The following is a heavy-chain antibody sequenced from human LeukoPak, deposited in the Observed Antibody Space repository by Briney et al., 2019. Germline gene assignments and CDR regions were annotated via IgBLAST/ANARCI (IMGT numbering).Heavy chain of an antibody. CDR1: EFTFDDYG. D-gene: IGHD3-3*01. CDR2: INWNGGST. Sequence: GGSLRLSCAASEFTFDDYGMSWVRQAPGKGLEWVSGINWNGGSTGYADSVKGRFTISRDNDKNSLYLQMNSLRAEDTALYYCARAGKSLRFLEWSHVRAGASLSGGPLDYWGQGTLVTVSS. CDR3: ARAGKSLRFLEWSHVRAGASLSGGPLDY. J-gene: IGHJ4*02. V-gene: IGHV3-20*04.